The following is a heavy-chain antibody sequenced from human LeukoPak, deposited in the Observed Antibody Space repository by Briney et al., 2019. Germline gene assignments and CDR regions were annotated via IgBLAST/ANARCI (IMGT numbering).Heavy chain of an antibody. D-gene: IGHD3-22*01. CDR3: ARESLGSYKTVVIVARGHDAFDM. CDR1: GFTFSSYW. Sequence: PGGSLRLSCAASGFTFSSYWMSWVRQAPGKGLEWVSSISSSSIYIYYADSVKGRFTISRDNAKTSLYLQMNSLRAEDTAVYYCARESLGSYKTVVIVARGHDAFDMWGQGTMVTVSS. J-gene: IGHJ3*02. CDR2: ISSSSIYI. V-gene: IGHV3-21*01.